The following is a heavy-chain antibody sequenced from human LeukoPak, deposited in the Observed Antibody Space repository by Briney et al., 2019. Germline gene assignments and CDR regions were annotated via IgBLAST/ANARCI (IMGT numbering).Heavy chain of an antibody. D-gene: IGHD3-3*01. J-gene: IGHJ3*02. CDR2: ISSSSSYI. V-gene: IGHV3-21*01. Sequence: GGSLRLSCAASGFTFSSLSMNWVRRAPGKGLEWVSSISSSSSYIYYAGSVKGRFTISRDNAKNSLYLQMNSLRAEDTAVYYCARDRAIILFGAFDIWGQGTMVTVSS. CDR3: ARDRAIILFGAFDI. CDR1: GFTFSSLS.